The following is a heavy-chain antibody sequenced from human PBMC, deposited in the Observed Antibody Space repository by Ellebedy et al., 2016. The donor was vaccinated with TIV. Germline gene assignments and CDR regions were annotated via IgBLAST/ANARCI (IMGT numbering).Heavy chain of an antibody. D-gene: IGHD3-3*01. CDR3: AKDRYYWSAMDY. CDR1: GLTFSSHA. V-gene: IGHV3-7*03. CDR2: IKQDGTET. Sequence: PGGSLRLSCAASGLTFSSHAMSWVRQAPGKGLEWVANIKQDGTETNYVDSVKGRFTISRDISTSTVYLLMGSLTTDDTALYYCAKDRYYWSAMDYWGQGIQVTVSS. J-gene: IGHJ4*02.